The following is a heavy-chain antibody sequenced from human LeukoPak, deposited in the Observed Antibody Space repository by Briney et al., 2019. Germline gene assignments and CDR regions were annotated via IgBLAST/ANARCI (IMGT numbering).Heavy chain of an antibody. J-gene: IGHJ3*02. CDR2: ISGDGTRT. D-gene: IGHD3-3*01. V-gene: IGHV3-23*01. CDR3: ARGPGWLLSWIGAFDI. CDR1: GFSFSSYA. Sequence: TGGSLRLSCAASGFSFSSYAMTWARQAPVKGLEWVSAISGDGTRTYYADSVKGRFTISRDNSKNTLYLQMNSLRAEDTAVYYCARGPGWLLSWIGAFDIWGQGTMVTVSS.